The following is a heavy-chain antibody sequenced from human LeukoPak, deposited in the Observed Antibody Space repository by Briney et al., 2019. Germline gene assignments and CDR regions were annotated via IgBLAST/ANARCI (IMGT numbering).Heavy chain of an antibody. J-gene: IGHJ5*02. CDR2: INPSGGGT. CDR1: GYSFTNYY. CDR3: ARATADCTNGVCYGLWFDP. V-gene: IGHV1-46*01. D-gene: IGHD2-8*01. Sequence: GASVKVSCKASGYSFTNYYIHWVRQAPGQGLESVGIINPSGGGTTYPQKFQGRVTMTRDTSTSTVYMELSSLRSEDTAVYYCARATADCTNGVCYGLWFDPWGQGTLVTVSS.